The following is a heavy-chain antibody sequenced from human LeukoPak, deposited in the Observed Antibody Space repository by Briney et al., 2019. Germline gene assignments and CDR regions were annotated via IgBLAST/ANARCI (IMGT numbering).Heavy chain of an antibody. CDR2: ISGYGGST. CDR3: AKLLGEDGFFDY. V-gene: IGHV3-23*01. CDR1: GFIFSSYA. Sequence: PGGSLRLSCAASGFIFSSYAMTWVRQAPGKGLEWVSTISGYGGSTYYADSVKGRFTISRDNSRNTLYLQMNSLRAEDTAVYFCAKLLGEDGFFDYWGQGTLVTVSS. D-gene: IGHD5-24*01. J-gene: IGHJ4*02.